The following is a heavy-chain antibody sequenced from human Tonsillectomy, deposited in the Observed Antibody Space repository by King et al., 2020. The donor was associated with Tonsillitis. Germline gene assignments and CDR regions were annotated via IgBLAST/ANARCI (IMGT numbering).Heavy chain of an antibody. CDR3: AREFKAPGSRSYYNEGLDY. V-gene: IGHV3-7*01. CDR2: IKQDGSEK. CDR1: GFTFRSYW. D-gene: IGHD3-10*01. Sequence: VQLVESGGGLVQPGGSLRLSCAASGFTFRSYWMSWVRQAPGKGLEWVANIKQDGSEKYYVDSVKGRFTISRDNAKNSLYLQMNSLRAEDTAVYYCAREFKAPGSRSYYNEGLDYWGQGTLVTVSS. J-gene: IGHJ4*02.